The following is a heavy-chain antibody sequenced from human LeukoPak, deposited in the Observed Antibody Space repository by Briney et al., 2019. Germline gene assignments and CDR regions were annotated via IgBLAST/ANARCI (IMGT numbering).Heavy chain of an antibody. CDR1: GFTFTSSA. J-gene: IGHJ6*02. V-gene: IGHV1-58*02. Sequence: GASVKVSCKASGFTFTSSAMQWVRQARGQRLEWIGWIVVGSGNTNYAQKFQERVTITRDMSTSTAYMELSSLRSEDTAVYYCAADPAGAAYYYDSSGYSYYYGMDVWGQGTTVTVSS. D-gene: IGHD3-22*01. CDR2: IVVGSGNT. CDR3: AADPAGAAYYYDSSGYSYYYGMDV.